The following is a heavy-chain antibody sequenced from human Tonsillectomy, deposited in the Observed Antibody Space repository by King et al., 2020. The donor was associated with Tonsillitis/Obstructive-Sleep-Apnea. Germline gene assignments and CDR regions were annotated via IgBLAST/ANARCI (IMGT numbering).Heavy chain of an antibody. V-gene: IGHV5-51*01. CDR3: ARRGGRHAYGDYSHFDY. CDR2: IYPGDSDT. CDR1: GYSFTNHW. D-gene: IGHD4-17*01. J-gene: IGHJ4*02. Sequence: VQLVESGAEVKKPGESLKISCKGSGYSFTNHWIGWVRQMPGKGLEWMGIIYPGDSDTRYSPSFQGQVTISADKSIGTAYLQWSSLKASDTAMYYCARRGGRHAYGDYSHFDYWGQGTLVTVSS.